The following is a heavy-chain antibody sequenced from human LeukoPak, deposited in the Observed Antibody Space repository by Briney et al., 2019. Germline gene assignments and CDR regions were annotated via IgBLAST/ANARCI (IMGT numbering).Heavy chain of an antibody. CDR3: ASPYFHYYDSSGPHHYYYYGMDV. CDR1: GYTFTSYG. J-gene: IGHJ6*02. V-gene: IGHV1-69*13. D-gene: IGHD3-22*01. CDR2: IIPIFGTA. Sequence: ASVKVSCKASGYTFTSYGISWVRQAPGQGLEWMGGIIPIFGTANYAQKFQGRVTITADESTSTAYMELSSLRSEDTAVYYCASPYFHYYDSSGPHHYYYYGMDVWGQGTTVTVSS.